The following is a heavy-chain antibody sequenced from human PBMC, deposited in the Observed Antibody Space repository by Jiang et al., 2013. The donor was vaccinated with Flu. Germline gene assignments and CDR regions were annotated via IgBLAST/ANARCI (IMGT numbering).Heavy chain of an antibody. CDR2: FDPEDGET. V-gene: IGHV1-24*01. J-gene: IGHJ4*02. Sequence: HWVRQAPGKGLEWMGGFDPEDGETIYAQKFQGRVTMTEDTSTDTAYMELSSLRSEDTAVYYCATGNSSGWYPGDYWGQGTLVTVSS. D-gene: IGHD6-19*01. CDR3: ATGNSSGWYPGDY.